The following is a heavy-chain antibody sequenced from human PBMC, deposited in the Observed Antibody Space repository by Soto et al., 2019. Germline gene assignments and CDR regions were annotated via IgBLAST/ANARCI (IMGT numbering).Heavy chain of an antibody. D-gene: IGHD3-16*01. CDR3: ARAPQDYGKYYFDY. CDR1: GYTFTSYD. CDR2: MNPNSGNT. V-gene: IGHV1-8*01. J-gene: IGHJ4*02. Sequence: QVQLVQSGAEVKKPGASVKVSCKASGYTFTSYDINWVRQATGQGLEWMGWMNPNSGNTGYAQKFQGRVTMTRNTSISTAYMERSSLRSEDTAVYYCARAPQDYGKYYFDYWGQGTLVTVSS.